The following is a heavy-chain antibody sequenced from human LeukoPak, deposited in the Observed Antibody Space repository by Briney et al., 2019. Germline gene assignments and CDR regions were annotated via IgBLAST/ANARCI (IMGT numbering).Heavy chain of an antibody. CDR3: ARVRYCSGGSCYVWGYYGMDV. V-gene: IGHV4-34*01. CDR1: GGSFSGYY. Sequence: SETLSLTCAVYGGSFSGYYWSWIRQPPGKGLEWIGEINQSGSTNYNPSLKSRVTISVDTFKNQFSLKLSAVTAADTAVYYCARVRYCSGGSCYVWGYYGMDVWGQGTTVTVSS. J-gene: IGHJ6*02. D-gene: IGHD2-15*01. CDR2: INQSGST.